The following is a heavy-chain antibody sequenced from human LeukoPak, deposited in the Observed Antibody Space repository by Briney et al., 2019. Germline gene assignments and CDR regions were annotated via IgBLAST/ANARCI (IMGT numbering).Heavy chain of an antibody. V-gene: IGHV3-21*01. Sequence: PGGSLRLSCAASGFTFSDYSINWVRQAPGKGLEWVSSINPTSTSIYYADAVKGRFTISRDNAKNSLYLQMNSLRAEDTAVYYCARDLADIDDYWGQGTLVTVSS. D-gene: IGHD2-15*01. J-gene: IGHJ4*02. CDR1: GFTFSDYS. CDR3: ARDLADIDDY. CDR2: INPTSTSI.